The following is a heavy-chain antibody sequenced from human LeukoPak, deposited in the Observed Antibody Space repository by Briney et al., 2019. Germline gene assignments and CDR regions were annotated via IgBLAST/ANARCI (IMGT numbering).Heavy chain of an antibody. Sequence: GASVKVSCKASGYTFSSYDINWVRQATGQGLEWMGWMNPNSGNTAYAQKFQGRVTMSRDTSISTAYMELSSLRPEDTAVYYCARLPKYSRPLDYWGQGTLATVSS. CDR3: ARLPKYSRPLDY. CDR1: GYTFSSYD. CDR2: MNPNSGNT. V-gene: IGHV1-8*02. D-gene: IGHD6-6*01. J-gene: IGHJ4*02.